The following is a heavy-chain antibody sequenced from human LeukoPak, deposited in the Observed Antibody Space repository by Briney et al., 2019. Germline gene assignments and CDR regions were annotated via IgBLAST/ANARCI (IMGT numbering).Heavy chain of an antibody. CDR1: GFIFNDYG. CDR3: ARAPQLAYFDY. V-gene: IGHV3-20*04. J-gene: IGHJ4*02. Sequence: GGSLRLSCAASGFIFNDYGMSWVRQAPGKGLEWVSGINWNGGSTGYADSVKGRFTISRDNAKNPLYLQMNSLGAEDTALYYCARAPQLAYFDYWGQGTLVTVSS. CDR2: INWNGGST.